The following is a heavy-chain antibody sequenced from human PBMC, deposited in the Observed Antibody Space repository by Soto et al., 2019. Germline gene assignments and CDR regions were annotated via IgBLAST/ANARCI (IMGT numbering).Heavy chain of an antibody. D-gene: IGHD5-12*01. CDR1: GYTFTGYY. J-gene: IGHJ6*02. Sequence: VASVKVSCKASGYTFTGYYVHWVRQAPGQGLEWMGWINPNSGDTYLAQRFQGRVTMNRDTSKGTAYMEIRGLTSDDTAEYYCAKGEAIVASDTRVYLYSAMDVWGQGTTVTVSS. V-gene: IGHV1-2*02. CDR2: INPNSGDT. CDR3: AKGEAIVASDTRVYLYSAMDV.